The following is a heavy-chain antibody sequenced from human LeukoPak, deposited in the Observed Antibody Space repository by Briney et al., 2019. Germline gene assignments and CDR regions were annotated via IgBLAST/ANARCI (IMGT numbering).Heavy chain of an antibody. Sequence: ASVKVSCKASGYTFTSYDINWVRQATGQGPEWMGWMNPNSDNTGYAQNLQGRVTITWNTSISTAFMELSSLSSEDTAVYYCARGPSGSWSSRVRYMDVWGKGTTVTVSS. D-gene: IGHD6-13*01. CDR1: GYTFTSYD. CDR3: ARGPSGSWSSRVRYMDV. V-gene: IGHV1-8*03. J-gene: IGHJ6*03. CDR2: MNPNSDNT.